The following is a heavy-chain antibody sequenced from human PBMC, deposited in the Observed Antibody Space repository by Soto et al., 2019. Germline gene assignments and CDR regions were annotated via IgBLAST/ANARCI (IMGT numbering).Heavy chain of an antibody. Sequence: GGSLRLSCAASGFTFSSYATSWVRQAPGKGLEWVSAISGSGGNTYYADSVKGRFTISRDNSKNTLYLQMNSLRAEDTAVYYCAKNGNLAAALRSFDYWGQGTLVTVSS. J-gene: IGHJ4*02. D-gene: IGHD6-13*01. CDR1: GFTFSSYA. CDR2: ISGSGGNT. CDR3: AKNGNLAAALRSFDY. V-gene: IGHV3-23*01.